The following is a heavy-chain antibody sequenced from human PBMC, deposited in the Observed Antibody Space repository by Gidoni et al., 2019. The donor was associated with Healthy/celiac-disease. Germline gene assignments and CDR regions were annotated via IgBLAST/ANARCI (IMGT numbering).Heavy chain of an antibody. D-gene: IGHD2-15*01. J-gene: IGHJ6*02. CDR3: ASGFEWGGSRAQDGMDV. CDR2: ISSSSSTI. Sequence: EVQLVESGGGLVQPGGSLRLSCAASGFTFSRYSMNWVRQAPGKGLEWVSYISSSSSTIYYADSVKGRFTISRDNAKNSLYLQMNSLRAEDTAVYYCASGFEWGGSRAQDGMDVWGQGTTVTVSS. V-gene: IGHV3-48*01. CDR1: GFTFSRYS.